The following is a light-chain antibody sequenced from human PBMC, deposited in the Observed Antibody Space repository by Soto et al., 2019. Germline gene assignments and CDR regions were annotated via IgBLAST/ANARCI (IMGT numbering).Light chain of an antibody. V-gene: IGKV1-5*01. CDR1: QNINNW. Sequence: DIQMTQSPSTLSASIGDRVTITCRASQNINNWIAWYQQKPGKAPKFLIYDASTLESGVPSRFSGSGFGTAFSLTITSPQPDDFGSYYCQHMRTFGQGTKG. CDR3: QHMRT. CDR2: DAS. J-gene: IGKJ1*01.